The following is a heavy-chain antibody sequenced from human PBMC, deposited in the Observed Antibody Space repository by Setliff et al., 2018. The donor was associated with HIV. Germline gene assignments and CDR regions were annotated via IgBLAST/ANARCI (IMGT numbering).Heavy chain of an antibody. D-gene: IGHD3-10*01. J-gene: IGHJ3*02. CDR2: FSYRGGT. V-gene: IGHV4-59*02. Sequence: PSETLSLTCAVSGVSVTSHFWSWIRQPPGKGLEWIGYFSYRGGTNSNPSLKSRVTISVDSSKNQVSLKLSSVTAADTAVYYCARDRAGWDGQVILYGLDIWGQGTMVTVSS. CDR1: GVSVTSHF. CDR3: ARDRAGWDGQVILYGLDI.